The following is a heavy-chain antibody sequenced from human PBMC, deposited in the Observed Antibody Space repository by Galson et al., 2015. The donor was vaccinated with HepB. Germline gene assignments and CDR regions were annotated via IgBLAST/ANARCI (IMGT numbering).Heavy chain of an antibody. D-gene: IGHD2-8*01. CDR1: GFTFSSYW. Sequence: SLRLSCAASGFTFSSYWMHWVRQAPGKGLVWVSRVNADGSSTNYADSVKGRFTISRDNAKNTLYVQMNSLRAEDTAVYYCARDRSCSNGVCKPAAFDAWGQGTMAPVSS. V-gene: IGHV3-74*01. J-gene: IGHJ3*01. CDR2: VNADGSST. CDR3: ARDRSCSNGVCKPAAFDA.